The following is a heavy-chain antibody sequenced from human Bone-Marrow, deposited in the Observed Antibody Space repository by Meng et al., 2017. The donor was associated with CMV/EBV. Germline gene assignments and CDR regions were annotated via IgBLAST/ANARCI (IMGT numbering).Heavy chain of an antibody. Sequence: ASVKVSCKASGYTFTSYDINWVRQATGQGLEWMGWMNPNSGNTGYAQKFQGRVTITRNTSISTAYMELSSLRSEDTAVYYCARGAGSSGYYYVWGGDYYYGMYVWGQGTTVTVSS. CDR2: MNPNSGNT. CDR1: GYTFTSYD. J-gene: IGHJ6*02. V-gene: IGHV1-8*03. CDR3: ARGAGSSGYYYVWGGDYYYGMYV. D-gene: IGHD3-22*01.